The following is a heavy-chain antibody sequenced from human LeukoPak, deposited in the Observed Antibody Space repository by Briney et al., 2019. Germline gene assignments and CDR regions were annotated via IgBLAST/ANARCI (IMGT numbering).Heavy chain of an antibody. V-gene: IGHV4-30-4*01. J-gene: IGHJ2*01. CDR3: AREYQLLWAGYFDL. D-gene: IGHD2-2*01. Sequence: PSQTLSLTCTVSGGSISSGDYYWSWIRQPPGKGLEWIGYIYYSGSTYYNPSLKSRVTISVDTSKNQFSLKLSSVTAADTAVYYCAREYQLLWAGYFDLWGRGTLVTVSS. CDR1: GGSISSGDYY. CDR2: IYYSGST.